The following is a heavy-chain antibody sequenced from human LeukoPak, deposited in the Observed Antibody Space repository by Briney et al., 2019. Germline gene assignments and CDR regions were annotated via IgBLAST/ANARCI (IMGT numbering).Heavy chain of an antibody. CDR2: ISGGGGTT. J-gene: IGHJ4*02. V-gene: IGHV3-23*01. Sequence: PGGSLRLSCAASGFTFGSYAMSWVRQAPGKGLEWVSVISGGGGTTYYADSVKGRFTISRDNSKTTLYLQMNSLRAEDTPIYYCAKLNGGSCSSVYAYWGQGTLVTVSS. CDR3: AKLNGGSCSSVYAY. D-gene: IGHD2-15*01. CDR1: GFTFGSYA.